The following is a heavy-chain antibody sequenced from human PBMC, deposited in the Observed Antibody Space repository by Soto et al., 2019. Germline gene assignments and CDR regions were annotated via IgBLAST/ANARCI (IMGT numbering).Heavy chain of an antibody. CDR3: AGDSAYAFEI. J-gene: IGHJ3*02. CDR2: ITSVSSVT. V-gene: IGHV3-48*02. CDR1: GFTFSSYS. Sequence: EVHLVESGGGLVQPGGSLRLSCAASGFTFSSYSMNWVRQAPGKGLEWISYITSVSSVTSYADSVKGRFTLSRDNAKNSLFLQINSLRDEDTAVYYCAGDSAYAFEIWGQGTMVTVSS. D-gene: IGHD2-2*01.